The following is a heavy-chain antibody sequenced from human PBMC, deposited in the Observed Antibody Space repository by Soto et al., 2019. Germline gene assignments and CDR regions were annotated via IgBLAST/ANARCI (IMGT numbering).Heavy chain of an antibody. D-gene: IGHD3-10*01. CDR3: ARGRTAYGSGSYYPYYYGMDV. J-gene: IGHJ6*02. CDR1: GGSFSGYY. CDR2: INHSGST. Sequence: QVQLQQWGAGLLKPSETLSLTCAVYGGSFSGYYWSWIRQPPGKGLEWIGEINHSGSTNYNPSLKSRVTISVDTSKNQFSLKLSSVTAADTAVYYCARGRTAYGSGSYYPYYYGMDVWGQGTTVTVSS. V-gene: IGHV4-34*01.